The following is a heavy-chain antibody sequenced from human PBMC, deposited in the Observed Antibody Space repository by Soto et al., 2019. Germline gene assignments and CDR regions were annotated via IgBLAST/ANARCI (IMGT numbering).Heavy chain of an antibody. CDR1: GYIFINYY. Sequence: QVHLVQFGAEVKKPGASVKVSCKASGYIFINYYIHWVRQATGQGLEWIGTINPNGGSTNYAQKFRSRVTMARHTSSSTVYMDLSTLRSDDTAVYYFARDLAAADYWGQGTLVTVSS. V-gene: IGHV1-46*01. CDR2: INPNGGST. CDR3: ARDLAAADY. D-gene: IGHD6-13*01. J-gene: IGHJ4*02.